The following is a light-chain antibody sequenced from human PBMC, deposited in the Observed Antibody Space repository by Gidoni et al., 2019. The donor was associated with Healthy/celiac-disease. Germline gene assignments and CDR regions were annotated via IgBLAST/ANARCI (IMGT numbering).Light chain of an antibody. CDR3: QQYKNWPPRT. J-gene: IGKJ1*01. Sequence: ELVMTQSPATLFVSPGERATLSCRASQSVSSNLAWYQQKPGQAPRLLIYGASTRATGIPARFSGSGSGTEFTLTISSLQSEDFAVYYCQQYKNWPPRTFGQGTKVEIK. V-gene: IGKV3-15*01. CDR1: QSVSSN. CDR2: GAS.